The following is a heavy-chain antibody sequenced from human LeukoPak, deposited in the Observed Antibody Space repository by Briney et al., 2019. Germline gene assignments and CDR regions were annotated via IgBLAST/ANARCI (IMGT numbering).Heavy chain of an antibody. D-gene: IGHD3-22*01. Sequence: ASVKVSCKASGYTFTSYGISWVRQAPGQGLEWMGWISAYNGNTNYAQKLQGRVTMTTDTSTSTAYMELRSLRSDDTAVYYCARMHYYDSSGLNWFDPWGQGTLVTVSS. J-gene: IGHJ5*02. CDR2: ISAYNGNT. CDR1: GYTFTSYG. CDR3: ARMHYYDSSGLNWFDP. V-gene: IGHV1-18*01.